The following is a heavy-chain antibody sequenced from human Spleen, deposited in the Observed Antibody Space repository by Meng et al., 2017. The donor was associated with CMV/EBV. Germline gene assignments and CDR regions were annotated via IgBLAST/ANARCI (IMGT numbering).Heavy chain of an antibody. CDR2: ISDSGSTI. V-gene: IGHV3-11*01. CDR3: ARLFQYYDSSGYPYYLDD. Sequence: LKISCAASGFTFSDYYMSWIRQAPGKGLEWVSWISDSGSTIYNADSVKGRFAISRDNTKNSLYLQMNSLRAEDTAVYFCARLFQYYDSSGYPYYLDDWGQGTLVTVSS. CDR1: GFTFSDYY. D-gene: IGHD3-22*01. J-gene: IGHJ4*02.